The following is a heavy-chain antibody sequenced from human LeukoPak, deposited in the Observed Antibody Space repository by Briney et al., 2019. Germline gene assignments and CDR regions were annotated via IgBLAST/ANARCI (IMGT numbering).Heavy chain of an antibody. CDR2: ISNDGNNK. J-gene: IGHJ4*02. Sequence: GGSLRLSCAASGFSFSTYAMHWVRQAPGKGLEWVAFISNDGNNKYYADSVKGRFTISRDNSNNTLYLQMNGLRVEDTAVYYCARPDDSESFYRANHYWGRVTLVTVS. CDR1: GFSFSTYA. V-gene: IGHV3-30*03. D-gene: IGHD3-10*01. CDR3: ARPDDSESFYRANHY.